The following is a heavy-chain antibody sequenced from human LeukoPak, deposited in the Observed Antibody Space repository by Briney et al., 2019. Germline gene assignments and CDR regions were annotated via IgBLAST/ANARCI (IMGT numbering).Heavy chain of an antibody. D-gene: IGHD1-26*01. Sequence: ASVKVSCKASGYTFTSYGISWVRQAPGQGLEWMGWISAYNGNTNYAQKLQGRVTMTTDTSTSTAYMELRSLRSDDTAVYYCARDPGIVLRHPYYYGMDVWGQGTTVTVSS. CDR3: ARDPGIVLRHPYYYGMDV. V-gene: IGHV1-18*01. CDR2: ISAYNGNT. J-gene: IGHJ6*02. CDR1: GYTFTSYG.